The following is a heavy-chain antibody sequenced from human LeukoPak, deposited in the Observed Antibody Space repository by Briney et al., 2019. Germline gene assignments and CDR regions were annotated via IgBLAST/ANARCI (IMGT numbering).Heavy chain of an antibody. J-gene: IGHJ4*02. D-gene: IGHD5-12*01. V-gene: IGHV4-39*01. CDR3: ARLSGYDRIPKNDY. CDR1: GGSISSSSYS. Sequence: PSETLSLTCTVSGGSISSSSYSWGWIRQPPGKGLEWIGSIYYSGSTYYNPSLKSRVTISVDTSKNQFSLKLSSVTAADTAVYYCARLSGYDRIPKNDYWGQGTLVTVSS. CDR2: IYYSGST.